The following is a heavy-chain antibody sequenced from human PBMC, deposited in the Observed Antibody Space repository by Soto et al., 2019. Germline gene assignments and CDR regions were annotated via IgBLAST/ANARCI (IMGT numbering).Heavy chain of an antibody. CDR2: ISWNRGTI. J-gene: IGHJ4*02. CDR3: AKDKLYSNVENYFDY. CDR1: GFTFENYA. Sequence: EVQLVESGGGFVQPGRSLRLSCTSSGFTFENYAMHWVRQAPGKGLEWVSGISWNRGTIGYADSVRGRFTISSDNAKNSLYLQMDSLRPEDTALYYCAKDKLYSNVENYFDYWGRGTLVTVSS. D-gene: IGHD4-4*01. V-gene: IGHV3-9*01.